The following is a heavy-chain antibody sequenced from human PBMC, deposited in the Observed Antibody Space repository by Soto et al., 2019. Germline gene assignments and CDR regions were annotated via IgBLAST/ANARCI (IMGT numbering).Heavy chain of an antibody. V-gene: IGHV1-8*01. CDR3: ARCFLVVTGAFDI. CDR2: MNPNSGNT. CDR1: GYTFTSYD. Sequence: ASVKVSCKASGYTFTSYDINWVRQATGQGLEWMGWMNPNSGNTGYAQKFQGRVTMTRNTSISTAYMELSSLRSEDTAVYYCARCFLVVTGAFDIWGQGTMVIVSS. D-gene: IGHD2-15*01. J-gene: IGHJ3*02.